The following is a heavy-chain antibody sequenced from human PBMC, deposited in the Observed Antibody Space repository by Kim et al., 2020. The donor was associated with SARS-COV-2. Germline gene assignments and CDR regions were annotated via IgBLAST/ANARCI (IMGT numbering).Heavy chain of an antibody. CDR2: ISSSASTK. Sequence: GGSLRLSCAASGFTFSNYEMSWVRQAPGKGLEWVSYISSSASTKYYADSVKGRFTISRDNAKNSVDLQMNSLRAEDTAIYYCASTIVARPGDYYYYYGLDVWGKGTTVTVSS. J-gene: IGHJ6*04. CDR3: ASTIVARPGDYYYYYGLDV. D-gene: IGHD6-6*01. CDR1: GFTFSNYE. V-gene: IGHV3-48*03.